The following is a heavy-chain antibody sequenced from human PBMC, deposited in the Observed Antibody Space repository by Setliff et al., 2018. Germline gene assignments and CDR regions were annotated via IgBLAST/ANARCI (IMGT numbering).Heavy chain of an antibody. CDR2: IYYSGST. D-gene: IGHD6-13*01. Sequence: NPSETLSLTCTVSGGSISSSSYYWGWIRQPPGKGLEWIGSIYYSGSTYYNPSLKSRVTISVDTSKNQFSLKLSPVTAADTAVYYCARVLAAAGYYYYGMDVWGQGTTVTVSS. CDR3: ARVLAAAGYYYYGMDV. CDR1: GGSISSSSYY. V-gene: IGHV4-39*07. J-gene: IGHJ6*02.